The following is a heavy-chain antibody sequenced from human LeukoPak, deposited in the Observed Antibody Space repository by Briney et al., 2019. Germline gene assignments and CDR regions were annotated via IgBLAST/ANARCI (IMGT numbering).Heavy chain of an antibody. Sequence: ASVKVSCKASEYTFTSYYMHWVRQAPGQGLEWMGIINPSGGSTSYAQKFQGRVTMTRDTSTSTVYMELSSLRSEDTAVYYCARSPTSGSYLGYYYYGMDVWGQGTTVTVSS. CDR2: INPSGGST. CDR1: EYTFTSYY. D-gene: IGHD1-26*01. CDR3: ARSPTSGSYLGYYYYGMDV. J-gene: IGHJ6*02. V-gene: IGHV1-46*01.